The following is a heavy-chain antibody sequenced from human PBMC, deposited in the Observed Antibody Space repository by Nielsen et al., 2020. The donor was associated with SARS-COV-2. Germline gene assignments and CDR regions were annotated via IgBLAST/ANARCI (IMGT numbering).Heavy chain of an antibody. CDR3: AKPAFSGTYSYFDS. D-gene: IGHD3-10*01. V-gene: IGHV3-30*18. Sequence: GGSLRLSCAASGFTFDDYAMHWVRQAPGKGLEWVAFISSDGSNEYSPDYVKGRFTISRDNSKNMVKLQMNSLRPEDTAVYYCAKPAFSGTYSYFDSWGQGTLVTVSS. CDR2: ISSDGSNE. CDR1: GFTFDDYA. J-gene: IGHJ4*02.